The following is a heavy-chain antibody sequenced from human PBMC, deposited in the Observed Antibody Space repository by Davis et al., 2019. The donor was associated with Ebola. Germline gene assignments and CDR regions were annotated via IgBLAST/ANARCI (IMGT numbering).Heavy chain of an antibody. D-gene: IGHD6-19*01. Sequence: ASVKVSCKASGYTFTAYYIHWVRQAPGQGLEWMGVIDPSGGSTSYAQKFQGRVTITRDTSASTAYMELSSLRSEDTAVYYCARGSSGWLYYYYGMDVWGQGTTVTVSS. V-gene: IGHV1-46*01. CDR2: IDPSGGST. CDR1: GYTFTAYY. CDR3: ARGSSGWLYYYYGMDV. J-gene: IGHJ6*02.